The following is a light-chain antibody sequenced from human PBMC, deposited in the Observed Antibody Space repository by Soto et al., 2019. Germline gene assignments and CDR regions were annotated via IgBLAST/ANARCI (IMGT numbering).Light chain of an antibody. Sequence: QSVLTQPASVSGSPGQSITISCTGTSSDVGGYNYVSWYQQHPGKAPKFMIYDVSNRPSGVSNRFSGSKSGNTASLTISGLQAEDEGDYYCSSYTSSSTLYVFGTGTKVTVL. J-gene: IGLJ1*01. CDR2: DVS. CDR3: SSYTSSSTLYV. CDR1: SSDVGGYNY. V-gene: IGLV2-14*01.